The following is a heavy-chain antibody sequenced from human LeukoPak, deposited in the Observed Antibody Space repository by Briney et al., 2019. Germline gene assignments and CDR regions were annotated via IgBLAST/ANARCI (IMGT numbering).Heavy chain of an antibody. CDR1: GFTFSSYA. Sequence: GGSLRLSCAASGFTFSSYAMSWVRQAPGKGLEWVSAISGSGGSTYYADSVKGRFTISRDNSKNTLYLQMNSLRAEDTAVYYCAKAPTVVVVPAASYVDYWGQGTLVTVSS. J-gene: IGHJ4*02. CDR2: ISGSGGST. D-gene: IGHD2-2*01. V-gene: IGHV3-23*01. CDR3: AKAPTVVVVPAASYVDY.